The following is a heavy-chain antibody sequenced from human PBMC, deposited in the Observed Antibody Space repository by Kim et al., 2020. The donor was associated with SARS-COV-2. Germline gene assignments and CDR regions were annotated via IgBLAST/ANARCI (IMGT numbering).Heavy chain of an antibody. D-gene: IGHD1-20*01. J-gene: IGHJ5*02. Sequence: CNPSLKSRVAISVDTSKNHFSLKLSSVTAADTAVYYCAREYNNPEDWFDPWGQGSLVTVSS. CDR3: AREYNNPEDWFDP. V-gene: IGHV4-34*01.